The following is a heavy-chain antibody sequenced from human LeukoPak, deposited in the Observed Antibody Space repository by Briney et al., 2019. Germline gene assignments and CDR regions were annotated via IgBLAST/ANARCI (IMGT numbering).Heavy chain of an antibody. Sequence: KPSETLSLTCTVSGGSISGFYWSWIRQHPGKGLEWIGYIYYSGSTYYNPSLKSRVTISVDTSKNQFSLKLSSVTAADTAVYYCALHTGGYYDSSGPYTWGQGTLVTVSS. CDR2: IYYSGST. V-gene: IGHV4-59*06. J-gene: IGHJ5*02. CDR1: GGSISGFY. D-gene: IGHD3-22*01. CDR3: ALHTGGYYDSSGPYT.